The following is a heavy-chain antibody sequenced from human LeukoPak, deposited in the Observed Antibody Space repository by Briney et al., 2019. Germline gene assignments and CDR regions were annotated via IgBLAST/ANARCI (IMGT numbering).Heavy chain of an antibody. CDR1: GDAISTYY. J-gene: IGHJ4*02. CDR2: ISYGTT. CDR3: ARDKAHTYGYYFDP. V-gene: IGHV4-59*01. Sequence: PSETLSLTCSFSGDAISTYYWNWIRQSPGQGLEWIGHISYGTTDYNPSLKSRVTISADTSKNQISLTLTSVTADDTAVYYCARDKAHTYGYYFDPWGQGTQVLVSS. D-gene: IGHD5-18*01.